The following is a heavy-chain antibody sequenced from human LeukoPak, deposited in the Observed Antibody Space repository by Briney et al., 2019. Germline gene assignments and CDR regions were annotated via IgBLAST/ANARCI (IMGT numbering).Heavy chain of an antibody. CDR1: GFTFSSYA. V-gene: IGHV3-23*01. CDR2: ISGSGGST. CDR3: AKAVTVAGDPYFDY. Sequence: GGSLRLSCAASGFTFSSYAMYWVRQAPGKGLEWVSAISGSGGSTYYADSVKGRFTISRDNSKNTLYLQMNSLRAEDTAVYYCAKAVTVAGDPYFDYWGQGTLVTVSS. D-gene: IGHD6-19*01. J-gene: IGHJ4*02.